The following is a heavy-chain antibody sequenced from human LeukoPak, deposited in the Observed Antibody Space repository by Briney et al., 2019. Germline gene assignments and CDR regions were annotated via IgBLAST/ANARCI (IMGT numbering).Heavy chain of an antibody. CDR2: FDPEDGET. V-gene: IGHV1-24*01. CDR3: AALVAGGPYVAFDI. CDR1: GYTLTELS. D-gene: IGHD6-19*01. Sequence: WASVKVSCKVSGYTLTELSMHWVRQAPGKGLEWMGGFDPEDGETIYAQKFQGRVTMTEDTSTDTAYMELSSLRSEDTAVYYCAALVAGGPYVAFDIWGQGTMVTVSS. J-gene: IGHJ3*02.